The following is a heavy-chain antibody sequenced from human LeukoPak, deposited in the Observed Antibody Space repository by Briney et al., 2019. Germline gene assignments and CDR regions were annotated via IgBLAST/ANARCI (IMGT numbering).Heavy chain of an antibody. Sequence: PSETLSLTCTVPGGSISSTTYYWGWIRQPPGKGLEWIGTIYYTGSTYYNPSLKSRVTISIDTSKNQFSLKLSSVTAADTAVYYCARRMRGSWGTWFDPWGQGTLVTVSS. CDR1: GGSISSTTYY. CDR2: IYYTGST. J-gene: IGHJ5*02. D-gene: IGHD6-13*01. V-gene: IGHV4-39*01. CDR3: ARRMRGSWGTWFDP.